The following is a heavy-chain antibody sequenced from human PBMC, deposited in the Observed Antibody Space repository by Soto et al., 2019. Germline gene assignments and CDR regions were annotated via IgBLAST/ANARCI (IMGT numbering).Heavy chain of an antibody. CDR1: GGSISSGGYY. CDR3: ARGGVPAAMGGGMDV. Sequence: QVQLQESGPGLVKPSQTLSLTCTVSGGSISSGGYYWSWIRQHPGKGLEWIGYIYYSGSTYYNPSLKSPVTISVATSKNQFALKLSSVTAADTAVYYCARGGVPAAMGGGMDVWGQGTTVTVSS. CDR2: IYYSGST. D-gene: IGHD2-2*01. J-gene: IGHJ6*02. V-gene: IGHV4-31*01.